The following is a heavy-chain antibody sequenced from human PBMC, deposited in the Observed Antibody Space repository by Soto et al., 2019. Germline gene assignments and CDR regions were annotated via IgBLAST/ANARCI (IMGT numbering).Heavy chain of an antibody. V-gene: IGHV3-11*01. Sequence: QVLLVESGGGFVKPGGSLRLSCAASGFTYSVYYLSWIRQAPGKGLEWVSHISGVGGTIHYADSAKGRFTISRDNAKNSLYLQMDNLRAEDTAVYYCARDYNGYADYWGQGALVTVSS. J-gene: IGHJ4*02. D-gene: IGHD5-12*01. CDR3: ARDYNGYADY. CDR2: ISGVGGTI. CDR1: GFTYSVYY.